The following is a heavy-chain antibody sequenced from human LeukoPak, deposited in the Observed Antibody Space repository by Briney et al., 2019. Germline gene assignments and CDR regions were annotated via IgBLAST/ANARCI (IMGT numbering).Heavy chain of an antibody. D-gene: IGHD2-2*01. J-gene: IGHJ4*02. CDR2: ISYDGSNK. V-gene: IGHV3-30*18. CDR3: AKDFAGYCSSTSCPGGDFDY. Sequence: GGSLRLSCAASGFTFSSYGMHWVRQAPGKGLEWVAVISYDGSNKYYADSVKGRFTISRDNSKNTLYLQMNSLRVEDTAVYYCAKDFAGYCSSTSCPGGDFDYWGQGTLVTVSS. CDR1: GFTFSSYG.